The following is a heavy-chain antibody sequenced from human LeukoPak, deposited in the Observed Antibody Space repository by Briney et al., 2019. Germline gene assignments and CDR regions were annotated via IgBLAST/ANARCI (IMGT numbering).Heavy chain of an antibody. J-gene: IGHJ4*02. V-gene: IGHV4-39*01. CDR2: INYSGTI. CDR1: GDSFSNSDFF. D-gene: IGHD3-10*01. Sequence: SETLSLTCTVSGDSFSNSDFFWGWIRQPPGKGLEWIANINYSGTIYYNPSLKSRVTMSRDTSKNQFSLKVTSVTAADTAVYYCARLDGSAAHISGSYPDFWGQGILVTVSS. CDR3: ARLDGSAAHISGSYPDF.